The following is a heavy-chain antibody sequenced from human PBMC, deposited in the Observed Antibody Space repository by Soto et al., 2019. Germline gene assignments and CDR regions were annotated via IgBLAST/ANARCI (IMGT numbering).Heavy chain of an antibody. V-gene: IGHV4-39*01. CDR3: ARQPSKIILFDY. Sequence: SETLSLTCTVSGGSISSSSYYWGWIRQPPGKGLEWIGSIYYSGSTYYNPSLKSRVTISVDTSKNQFSLKLSSVTAADTAVYYCARQPSKIILFDYWGQGTLVTVSS. CDR1: GGSISSSSYY. D-gene: IGHD5-12*01. CDR2: IYYSGST. J-gene: IGHJ4*02.